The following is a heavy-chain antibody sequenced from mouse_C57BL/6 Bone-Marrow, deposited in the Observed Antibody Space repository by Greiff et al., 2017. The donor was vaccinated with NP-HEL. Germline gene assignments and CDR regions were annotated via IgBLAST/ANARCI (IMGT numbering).Heavy chain of an antibody. D-gene: IGHD2-3*01. CDR2: ISYSGST. Sequence: EVQRVESGPGLAKPSQTLSLTCSVTGYSITSDYWNWIRKFPGNKLEYMGYISYSGSTYYNLSLKSRISITRDTSKNQYYLQLNSVTTEDTATYYCARSAYDGYYFFDYWGQGTTLTVSS. CDR1: GYSITSDY. V-gene: IGHV3-8*01. CDR3: ARSAYDGYYFFDY. J-gene: IGHJ2*01.